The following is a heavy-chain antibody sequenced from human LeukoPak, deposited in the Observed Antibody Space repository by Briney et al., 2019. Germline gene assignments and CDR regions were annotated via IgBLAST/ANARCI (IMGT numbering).Heavy chain of an antibody. Sequence: PGRSLRLSCAASGFTFSSYAMHWVRQAPGKGLEWVAVISYDGSNKYYADSVKGRFTISRDNSKNTLYLQMNSLRAEDTAVYYCARAGSYTRKYYFDYWGQGTLVTVSS. CDR1: GFTFSSYA. D-gene: IGHD1-26*01. CDR3: ARAGSYTRKYYFDY. J-gene: IGHJ4*02. CDR2: ISYDGSNK. V-gene: IGHV3-30-3*01.